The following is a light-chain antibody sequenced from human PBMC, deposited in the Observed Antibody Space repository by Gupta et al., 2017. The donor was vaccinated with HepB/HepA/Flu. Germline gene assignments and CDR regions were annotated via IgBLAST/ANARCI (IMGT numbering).Light chain of an antibody. J-gene: IGLJ2*01. CDR1: SGHSNYA. CDR3: QTWGTGIVV. CDR2: LNSAGNH. Sequence: HLVLTQSPSASASLAASVKLTCTLSSGHSNYAIAWHQQQPEKGPRYLMKLNSAGNHTKGDGIPDRFSGSSSGAERYLTISSLQSEDEADYYCQTWGTGIVVFGGGTKLTVL. V-gene: IGLV4-69*01.